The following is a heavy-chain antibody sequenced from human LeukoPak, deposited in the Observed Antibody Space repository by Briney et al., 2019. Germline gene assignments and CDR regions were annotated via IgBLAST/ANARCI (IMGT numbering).Heavy chain of an antibody. V-gene: IGHV3-15*01. CDR3: TTEIRITMIAVTKLGGHNWFDP. CDR1: GFTFSDYY. J-gene: IGHJ5*02. Sequence: GGSLRLSCAASGFTFSDYYMSWIRQAPGKGLEWVGRIKSKTDGGTTDYAAPVKGRFTISRDDSKNTLYLQMNSLKTEDTAVYYCTTEIRITMIAVTKLGGHNWFDPWGQGTLVTVSS. D-gene: IGHD3-22*01. CDR2: IKSKTDGGTT.